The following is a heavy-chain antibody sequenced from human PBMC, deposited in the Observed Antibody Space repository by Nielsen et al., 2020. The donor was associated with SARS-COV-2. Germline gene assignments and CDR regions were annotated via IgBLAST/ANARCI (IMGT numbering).Heavy chain of an antibody. CDR3: ARGVSS. V-gene: IGHV1-8*01. Sequence: WVRQAPGQGLEWMGWMNPNSGNTGYAQKFQGRVTMTRNTSISTAHMELSSLRSEDTAVYYCARGVSSWGQGTLVTVSS. D-gene: IGHD6-13*01. CDR2: MNPNSGNT. J-gene: IGHJ4*02.